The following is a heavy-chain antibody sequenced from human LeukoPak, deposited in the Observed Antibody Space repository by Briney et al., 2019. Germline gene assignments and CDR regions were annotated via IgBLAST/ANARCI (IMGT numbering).Heavy chain of an antibody. V-gene: IGHV4-38-2*01. J-gene: IGHJ4*02. D-gene: IGHD3-22*01. CDR3: ARTAEYYYDSSGYFDY. CDR1: GYSISSGYY. CDR2: IYHSGST. Sequence: SETLSLTCAVSGYSISSGYYWGWIRQPPGKGLEWVGSIYHSGSTYYNPSLKSRVTISVDTSKNQFSLKLSSVTAADTAVYYCARTAEYYYDSSGYFDYWGQGTLVTVSS.